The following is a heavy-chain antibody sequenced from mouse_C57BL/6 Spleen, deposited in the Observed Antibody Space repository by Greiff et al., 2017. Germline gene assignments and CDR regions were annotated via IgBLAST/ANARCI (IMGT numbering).Heavy chain of an antibody. Sequence: VQLQQSGAELVRPGASVTLSCKASGYTFTDYEMHWVKQTPVHGLEWIGAIDPETGGTAYNQKFKGKAILTADKSSSTAYMELRSLTSEDSAVYYCTNYDYDDGAYYFDYWGQGTTLTVSS. CDR3: TNYDYDDGAYYFDY. CDR2: IDPETGGT. CDR1: GYTFTDYE. V-gene: IGHV1-15*01. J-gene: IGHJ2*01. D-gene: IGHD2-4*01.